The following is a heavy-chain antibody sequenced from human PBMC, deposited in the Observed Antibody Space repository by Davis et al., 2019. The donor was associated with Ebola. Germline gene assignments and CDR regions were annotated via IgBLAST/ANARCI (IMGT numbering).Heavy chain of an antibody. CDR3: AREGGHCTGGSCNRKLDY. J-gene: IGHJ4*02. CDR2: ISAYSGNT. CDR1: GYPFTTYG. D-gene: IGHD2-15*01. Sequence: ASVKVSCKASGYPFTTYGFSWVRQAPGQGLEWMGWISAYSGNTNYAQNFQGRVTMTTDTSRRTAYLELRGLTSDDTAIYYCAREGGHCTGGSCNRKLDYWVQGTLVTVSS. V-gene: IGHV1-18*01.